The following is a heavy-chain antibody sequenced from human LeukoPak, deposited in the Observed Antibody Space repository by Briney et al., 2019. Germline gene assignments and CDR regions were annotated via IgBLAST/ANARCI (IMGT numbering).Heavy chain of an antibody. V-gene: IGHV4-31*03. CDR1: GGSISSGGYY. CDR3: AKGSLEGGFDF. J-gene: IGHJ4*02. CDR2: IYYSGST. Sequence: SETLSLTCTVSGGSISSGGYYWSWIRQHPGKGLEWIGYIYYSGSTYYNPSLKSRVTISVDTSKNQFSLQMNSVTPEDTAVYYCAKGSLEGGFDFWGQGTLVTVSS. D-gene: IGHD2-15*01.